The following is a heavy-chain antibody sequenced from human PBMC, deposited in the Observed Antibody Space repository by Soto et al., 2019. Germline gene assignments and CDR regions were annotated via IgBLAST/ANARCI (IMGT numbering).Heavy chain of an antibody. CDR3: AKDRVRDYDFWSGYFDAFDI. D-gene: IGHD3-3*01. CDR2: ISYDGSNK. CDR1: GFTFSSYG. Sequence: PWGSLRLSCAASGFTFSSYGMHWVRQAPGKGLEWVAVISYDGSNKYYADSVKGRFTISRDNSKNTLYLQMNSLRAEDTAVYYCAKDRVRDYDFWSGYFDAFDIWGQGTMVTVSS. J-gene: IGHJ3*02. V-gene: IGHV3-30*18.